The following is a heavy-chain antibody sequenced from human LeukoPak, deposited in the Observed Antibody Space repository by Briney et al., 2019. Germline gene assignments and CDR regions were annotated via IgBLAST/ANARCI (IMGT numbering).Heavy chain of an antibody. J-gene: IGHJ4*02. D-gene: IGHD3-22*01. CDR3: ARDWPADSSGYSLDY. Sequence: PGGSLRLSCAASGFTFSSYAMHWVRQAPGKGLEWVAVISYDGSNQYYADSVKGRFTISRDNSKTTLYLQMNSLRAEDTAVYYCARDWPADSSGYSLDYWGQGTLVTVSS. CDR2: ISYDGSNQ. CDR1: GFTFSSYA. V-gene: IGHV3-30-3*01.